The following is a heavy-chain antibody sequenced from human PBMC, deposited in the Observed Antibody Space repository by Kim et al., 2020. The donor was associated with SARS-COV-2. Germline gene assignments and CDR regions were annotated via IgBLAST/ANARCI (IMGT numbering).Heavy chain of an antibody. CDR2: IWYDGSNK. D-gene: IGHD6-13*01. CDR3: ARDCEYSSSCGY. V-gene: IGHV3-33*01. CDR1: GFTFSSYG. Sequence: GGSLRLSCAASGFTFSSYGMHWVRQAPGKGLEWVAVIWYDGSNKYYADSVKGRFTISRDNSKNTLYLQMNSLRAEDTAVYYCARDCEYSSSCGYWGQGTLVTVSS. J-gene: IGHJ4*02.